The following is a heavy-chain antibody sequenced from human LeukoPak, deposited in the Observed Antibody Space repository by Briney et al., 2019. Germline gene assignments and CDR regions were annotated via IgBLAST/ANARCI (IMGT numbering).Heavy chain of an antibody. Sequence: PSETLSLTCTVSGGSVSSYYWSWIRQPPGKRLEWIAYIFYSGSTNYNPSLKSRVTLSLDTSKNQFSLKLSSVTAADTAVYYCARGSIAQDNWFDPWGQGTLVTVSS. CDR1: GGSVSSYY. D-gene: IGHD6-6*01. J-gene: IGHJ5*02. V-gene: IGHV4-59*02. CDR2: IFYSGST. CDR3: ARGSIAQDNWFDP.